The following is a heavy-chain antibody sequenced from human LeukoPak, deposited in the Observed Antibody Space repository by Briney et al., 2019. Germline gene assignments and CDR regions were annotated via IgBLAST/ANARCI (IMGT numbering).Heavy chain of an antibody. CDR1: GFTFSTYI. D-gene: IGHD6-13*01. J-gene: IGHJ4*02. CDR2: IKSKIDGGTT. Sequence: GGSLRLSCAASGFTFSTYIMSWVRQAPGKGLEWIGRIKSKIDGGTTDYDALVKGRFTISRDDSKNTVYLQMNSLKTEDTAFYYCSTGGDSSNYYEGYFDYWGQGTLVTVSS. V-gene: IGHV3-15*01. CDR3: STGGDSSNYYEGYFDY.